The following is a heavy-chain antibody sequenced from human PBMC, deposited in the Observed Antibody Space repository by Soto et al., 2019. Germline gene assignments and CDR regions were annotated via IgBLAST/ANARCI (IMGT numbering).Heavy chain of an antibody. CDR3: ARGGYSGHDYDWFDP. J-gene: IGHJ5*02. CDR2: IIPIFGTA. Sequence: SVKVSCKASGGTFSSYAISWVRQAPGQGLEWMGGIIPIFGTANYAQKFQGRVTITADESTSTAYMELSSLRSEDTAVYYCARGGYSGHDYDWFDPWGQGTLVTVSS. CDR1: GGTFSSYA. D-gene: IGHD5-12*01. V-gene: IGHV1-69*13.